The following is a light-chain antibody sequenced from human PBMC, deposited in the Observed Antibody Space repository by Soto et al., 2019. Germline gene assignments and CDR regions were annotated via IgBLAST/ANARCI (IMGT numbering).Light chain of an antibody. J-gene: IGKJ4*01. CDR1: QGVLYNSNSKNY. Sequence: DIVMTQSPDSLAVSLGERATINCKSSQGVLYNSNSKNYLAWYQQKVGQPPKLLIYRASTRESGVPDRFSGSGSGTDFTLTISSLQAEDVAVYYCQQYYSPPLTFGGGTKVDIK. V-gene: IGKV4-1*01. CDR2: RAS. CDR3: QQYYSPPLT.